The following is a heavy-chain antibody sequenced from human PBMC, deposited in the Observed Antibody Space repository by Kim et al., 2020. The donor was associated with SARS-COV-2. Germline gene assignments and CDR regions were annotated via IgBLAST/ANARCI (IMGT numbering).Heavy chain of an antibody. CDR3: ARRLKIGGVPPARSLDY. D-gene: IGHD2-2*01. V-gene: IGHV3-7*01. J-gene: IGHJ4*02. CDR1: GFTFSNYW. CDR2: IKQDGSET. Sequence: GGSLRLSCAASGFTFSNYWMTWVRQAPGKGLEWVANIKQDGSETYYVDSVKGRFTISRDNAKNSLYLQINSLRADDTAVYYCARRLKIGGVPPARSLDYWGQGTLVTVSS.